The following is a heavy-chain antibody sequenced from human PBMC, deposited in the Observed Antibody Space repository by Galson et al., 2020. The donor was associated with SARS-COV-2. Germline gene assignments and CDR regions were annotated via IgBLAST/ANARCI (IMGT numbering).Heavy chain of an antibody. J-gene: IGHJ4*02. CDR1: GGSISSSSYY. CDR3: ARHWDRGNSPPFDY. CDR2: IYYSGST. D-gene: IGHD2-21*02. Sequence: SETLSLTCTVSGGSISSSSYYWGWIRQPPGKGLEWIGSIYYSGSTYYNPSLKSRVTISVDTSKNQFSLKLSSVTAADTAVYYCARHWDRGNSPPFDYWGQGTLVTVSS. V-gene: IGHV4-39*01.